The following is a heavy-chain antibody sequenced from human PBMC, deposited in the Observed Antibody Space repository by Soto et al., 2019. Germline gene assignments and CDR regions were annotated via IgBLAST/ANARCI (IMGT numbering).Heavy chain of an antibody. CDR3: ARTIGSRNWFDP. Sequence: GESLKISCAASGFTFDDYGMSWVRQAPGKGLEWVSGINRNGGSTGYADSVKGRFTISRDNAKNSLYLQMNSLRAEDTALYYCARTIGSRNWFDPWGQGTLVTVSS. V-gene: IGHV3-20*04. CDR2: INRNGGST. J-gene: IGHJ5*02. D-gene: IGHD1-26*01. CDR1: GFTFDDYG.